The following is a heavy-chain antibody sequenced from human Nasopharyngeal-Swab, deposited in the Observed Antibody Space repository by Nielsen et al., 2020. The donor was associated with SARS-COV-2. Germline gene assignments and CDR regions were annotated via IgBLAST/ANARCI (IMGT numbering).Heavy chain of an antibody. CDR2: IRNKAKNYAT. CDR3: ASFYDSRGYLRPIDN. J-gene: IGHJ4*02. CDR1: GFTFNYFG. D-gene: IGHD3-22*01. Sequence: GESLKISCAASGFTFNYFGMHWVRQASGKGLEWVGRIRNKAKNYATAYGPSMEARFTISRDDSKNTAYLQMNSLKTEDTAIYYCASFYDSRGYLRPIDNWGQGTLVTVSS. V-gene: IGHV3-73*01.